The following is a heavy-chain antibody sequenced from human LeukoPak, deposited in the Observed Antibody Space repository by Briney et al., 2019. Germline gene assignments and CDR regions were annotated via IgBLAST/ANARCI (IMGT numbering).Heavy chain of an antibody. V-gene: IGHV7-4-1*02. CDR2: INTNTGNP. Sequence: ASVKVSCKASGYTFTSYAMNWVRQAPGQGLEWMGWINTNTGNPTYVQGFTGRFVFSLDTSVSTAYLQISSLKAEDTSVYYCARTLTVAGGKYFQHWGQGTLVTVSS. CDR3: ARTLTVAGGKYFQH. J-gene: IGHJ1*01. D-gene: IGHD6-13*01. CDR1: GYTFTSYA.